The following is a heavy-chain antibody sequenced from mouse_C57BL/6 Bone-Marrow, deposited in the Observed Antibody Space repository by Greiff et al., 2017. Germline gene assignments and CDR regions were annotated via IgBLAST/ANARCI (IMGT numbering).Heavy chain of an antibody. CDR2: INPNNGGS. CDR1: GYTFTDYN. V-gene: IGHV1-22*01. J-gene: IGHJ2*01. CDR3: ARGATVVFDY. D-gene: IGHD1-1*01. Sequence: VQLKESGPELVKPGASVKMSCKASGYTFTDYNMHWVKQSHGKSLEWIGYINPNNGGSSHNQKFTGKATLTVNKSSSTAYMELRSLTSEDSAVYYCARGATVVFDYWGQGTTLTVSS.